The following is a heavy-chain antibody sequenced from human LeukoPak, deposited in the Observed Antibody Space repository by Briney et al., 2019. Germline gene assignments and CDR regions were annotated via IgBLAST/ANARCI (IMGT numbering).Heavy chain of an antibody. Sequence: SETLSLTCTVSGASINTYYWRGLRQPPGKGRVGIGYIYYSGTTNYNPSLKSRVTISIKTSNNQFSLKLSSVAAADTAVYSCARVLRPMASQSYFDYRGEGTLVTVSS. V-gene: IGHV4-59*01. CDR2: IYYSGTT. CDR1: GASINTYY. D-gene: IGHD5-24*01. CDR3: ARVLRPMASQSYFDY. J-gene: IGHJ4*02.